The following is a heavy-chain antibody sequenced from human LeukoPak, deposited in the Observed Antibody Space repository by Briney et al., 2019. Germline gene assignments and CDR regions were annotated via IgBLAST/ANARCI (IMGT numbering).Heavy chain of an antibody. CDR1: GFTFSSYS. D-gene: IGHD1-7*01. J-gene: IGHJ4*02. CDR3: ARDRGAWTGTIFDY. CDR2: ISSSSSYI. Sequence: GGTLRLSCAASGFTFSSYSMNWVRQAPGKGLEWVSSISSSSSYIYYADSVKGRFTTSRDNAKISLYLQMNRLRAEDTAVYYCARDRGAWTGTIFDYWGQGTLVTVSS. V-gene: IGHV3-21*01.